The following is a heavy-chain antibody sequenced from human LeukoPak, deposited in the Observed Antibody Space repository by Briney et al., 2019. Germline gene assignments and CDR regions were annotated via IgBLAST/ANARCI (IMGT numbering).Heavy chain of an antibody. CDR2: IYPSDSDT. J-gene: IGHJ4*02. CDR3: ARPLQGIVGATGFDY. D-gene: IGHD1-26*01. Sequence: KDGESLKISCQGSEYSFATYWIAWLRQMPGKGLEWMGIIYPSDSDTRYSPSFQGQVTISADKSIKTAYLQWSSLKASDTAMYYCARPLQGIVGATGFDYWGQGTLVTVSS. CDR1: EYSFATYW. V-gene: IGHV5-51*01.